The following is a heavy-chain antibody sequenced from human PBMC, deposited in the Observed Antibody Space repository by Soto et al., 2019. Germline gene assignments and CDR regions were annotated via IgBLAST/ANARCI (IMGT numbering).Heavy chain of an antibody. V-gene: IGHV3-66*01. Sequence: GGSLRLSCAASGFTVSSNYMSWVRQAPGKGLEWVSVIYSGGSTYYADSVKGRFTVSRDNSKNTLYLQMNSLRAEDTAVYYCARGIRALMVYASYYMDVWGKGTTVTVSS. CDR3: ARGIRALMVYASYYMDV. D-gene: IGHD2-8*01. J-gene: IGHJ6*03. CDR1: GFTVSSNY. CDR2: IYSGGST.